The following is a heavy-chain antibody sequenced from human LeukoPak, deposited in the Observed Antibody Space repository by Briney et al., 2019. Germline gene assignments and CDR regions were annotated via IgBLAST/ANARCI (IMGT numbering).Heavy chain of an antibody. J-gene: IGHJ4*02. CDR2: ISSSSSYI. CDR3: ARDSSYYYDSSGYYYFDY. Sequence: GGSLRLSCAASGFTFSSYSMSWVRQAPGKGLEWVSSISSSSSYIYYADSVKGRFTISRDNAKNSLYLQMNSLRAEDTAVYYCARDSSYYYDSSGYYYFDYWGQGTLVTVSS. D-gene: IGHD3-22*01. CDR1: GFTFSSYS. V-gene: IGHV3-21*01.